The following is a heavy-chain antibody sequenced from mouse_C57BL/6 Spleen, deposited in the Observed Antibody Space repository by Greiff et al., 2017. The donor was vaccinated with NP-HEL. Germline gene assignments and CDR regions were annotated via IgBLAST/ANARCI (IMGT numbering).Heavy chain of an antibody. J-gene: IGHJ3*01. Sequence: EVQLQQSGPELVKPGASVKISCKASGYSFTDYNMNWVKQSNGKSLEWIGVINPNYGTTSYNQKFKGKATLTVDKSSSTAYMQLNSLTTEDSAGYYCAREGNYDYDGRFAYWGQGTLVTVSA. CDR1: GYSFTDYN. CDR2: INPNYGTT. D-gene: IGHD2-4*01. CDR3: AREGNYDYDGRFAY. V-gene: IGHV1-39*01.